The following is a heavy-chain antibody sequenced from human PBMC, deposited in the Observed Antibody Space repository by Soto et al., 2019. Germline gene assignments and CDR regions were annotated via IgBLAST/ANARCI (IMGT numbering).Heavy chain of an antibody. CDR2: INPNSGGT. CDR3: ARGARGIRYYDISGYSLGY. CDR1: GYTFTGYY. V-gene: IGHV1-2*04. Sequence: QVQLVQSGAEVKKPGASVKVSCKASGYTFTGYYMHWVRQAPGQGLEWMGWINPNSGGTNYAQKFQGWVTMTRDTSISPAYMELSRLRSDDTAVYYCARGARGIRYYDISGYSLGYWGQGTLVTVSS. D-gene: IGHD3-22*01. J-gene: IGHJ4*02.